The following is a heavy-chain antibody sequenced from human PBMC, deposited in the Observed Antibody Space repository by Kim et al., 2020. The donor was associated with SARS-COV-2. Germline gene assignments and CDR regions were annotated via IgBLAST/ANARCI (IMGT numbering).Heavy chain of an antibody. D-gene: IGHD1-1*01. CDR1: GFTFSSYE. Sequence: GGSLRLSCAASGFTFSSYEINWVRQAPGKGLEWVSYISTSGSTKYYADSVKGRFTVSRDNAKNSLYLQMNSLRAEDTAVYYCARDKEVSDNWKLGYYYYYYGMDVWGQGTTVTVSS. CDR3: ARDKEVSDNWKLGYYYYYYGMDV. V-gene: IGHV3-48*03. CDR2: ISTSGSTK. J-gene: IGHJ6*02.